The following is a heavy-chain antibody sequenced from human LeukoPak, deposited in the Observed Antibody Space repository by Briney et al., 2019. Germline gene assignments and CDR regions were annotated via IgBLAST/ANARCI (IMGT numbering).Heavy chain of an antibody. CDR2: ISGSGGSI. D-gene: IGHD2-15*01. CDR3: AKTRGGPTSPDDY. J-gene: IGHJ4*02. V-gene: IGHV3-23*01. Sequence: GGSLRLSCAASGLTVSSYAISWVRQARGKGLEWVSTISGSGGSIWYADSVKGRFTISRDNSNNTLYLQMSSLRAEDTAVYYCAKTRGGPTSPDDYWGQGTLVTVSS. CDR1: GLTVSSYA.